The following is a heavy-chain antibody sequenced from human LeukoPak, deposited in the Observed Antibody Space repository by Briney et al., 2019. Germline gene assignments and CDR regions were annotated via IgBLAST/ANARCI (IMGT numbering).Heavy chain of an antibody. D-gene: IGHD4-23*01. V-gene: IGHV4-39*07. Sequence: SETLSLTCTVSGGSISSSSYYWGWIRQPPGKGLEWIGSIYYRGSTYYNPSLKSRVTISLDTSKDQFSLKLSSVTAADTAVYYCARLTTVDAFDIWGQGTMVTVSS. CDR1: GGSISSSSYY. CDR2: IYYRGST. J-gene: IGHJ3*02. CDR3: ARLTTVDAFDI.